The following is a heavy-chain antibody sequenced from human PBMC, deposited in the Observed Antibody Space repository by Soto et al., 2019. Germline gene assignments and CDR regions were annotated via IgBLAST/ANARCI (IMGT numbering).Heavy chain of an antibody. D-gene: IGHD2-15*01. Sequence: QVQLVESGGGLVKPGGSLRLSCAASGFTFSDYYMSWIRQAPGKGLEWVSYISSSGSTMYYAGAVKVRFTTSRDNAKNSLYMQMNSVRAEDTAVYYCSRMAAPIDYWGQGTLVTVSS. CDR3: SRMAAPIDY. V-gene: IGHV3-11*01. CDR2: ISSSGSTM. J-gene: IGHJ4*02. CDR1: GFTFSDYY.